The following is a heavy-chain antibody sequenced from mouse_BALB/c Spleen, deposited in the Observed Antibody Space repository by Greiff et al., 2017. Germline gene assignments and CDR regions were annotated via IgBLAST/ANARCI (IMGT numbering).Heavy chain of an antibody. CDR2: IWGDGST. D-gene: IGHD2-4*01. J-gene: IGHJ4*01. CDR1: GFSLTGYG. Sequence: VNVVESGPGLVAPSQSLSITCTVSGFSLTGYGVNWVRQPPGKGLEWLGMIWGDGSTDYNSALKSRLSISKDNSKSQVFLKMNSLQTDDTARYYCARAVITTAMDYWGQGTSVTVSS. CDR3: ARAVITTAMDY. V-gene: IGHV2-6-7*01.